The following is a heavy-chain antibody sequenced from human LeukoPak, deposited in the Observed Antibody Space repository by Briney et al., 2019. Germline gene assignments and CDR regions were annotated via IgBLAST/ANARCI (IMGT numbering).Heavy chain of an antibody. D-gene: IGHD5-24*01. Sequence: SVTVSCKASGGTFSSYAISWVRQAPGQGLEWMGRIIPILGIANYAQKFQGRVTITADKSTSTAYMELSSLRSEDTAVYYCARGRDGYNFVGHWGQGTLVTVSS. CDR3: ARGRDGYNFVGH. J-gene: IGHJ4*02. CDR2: IIPILGIA. V-gene: IGHV1-69*04. CDR1: GGTFSSYA.